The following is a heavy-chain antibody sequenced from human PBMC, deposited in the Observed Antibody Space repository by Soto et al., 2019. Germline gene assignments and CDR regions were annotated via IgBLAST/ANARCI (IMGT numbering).Heavy chain of an antibody. J-gene: IGHJ4*02. Sequence: LRLSCAASGFTFSSYAMTCVRQAPGKGLEWVSTISGNGGYTYYSDSVRGRFTISRDNSKKTLYLQMDSLRADDTAVFYCAKGKANTVFGVDTLFDYWGQGTQVTVSS. CDR2: ISGNGGYT. V-gene: IGHV3-23*01. CDR3: AKGKANTVFGVDTLFDY. D-gene: IGHD3-3*01. CDR1: GFTFSSYA.